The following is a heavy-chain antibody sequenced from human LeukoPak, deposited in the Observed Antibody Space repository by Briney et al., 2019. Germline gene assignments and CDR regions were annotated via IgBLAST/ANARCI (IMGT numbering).Heavy chain of an antibody. D-gene: IGHD6-19*01. CDR2: IKPDASER. Sequence: GGSLRLSCAASGFTFSSYWLTWVRQAPGKGLEWVANIKPDASERNYVDPLKGRFTISRDNAKDSLYLQMNSLRAEDTAVYYCARGGKWLDGTWGQGTLVTVSS. CDR3: ARGGKWLDGT. V-gene: IGHV3-7*01. CDR1: GFTFSSYW. J-gene: IGHJ5*02.